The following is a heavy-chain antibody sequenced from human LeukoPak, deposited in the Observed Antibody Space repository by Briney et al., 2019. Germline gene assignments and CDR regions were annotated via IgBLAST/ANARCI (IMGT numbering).Heavy chain of an antibody. CDR3: ARDRSNSDY. CDR1: GYTFTSYY. J-gene: IGHJ4*02. CDR2: INPSGGST. D-gene: IGHD4-11*01. V-gene: IGHV1-46*01. Sequence: ASVKVSCKASGYTFTSYYMHWVRQAPGQGLEWMGIINPSGGSTSYAQKFQGRVTMTTDSSTSTAYMELRSLKSDDTAIYYCARDRSNSDYWGQGTLVTVSS.